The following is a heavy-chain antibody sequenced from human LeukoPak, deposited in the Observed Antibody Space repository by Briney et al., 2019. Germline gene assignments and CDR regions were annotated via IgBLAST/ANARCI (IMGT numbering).Heavy chain of an antibody. D-gene: IGHD2-2*01. CDR2: IYYSGSS. J-gene: IGHJ4*02. CDR1: GGSINNGGYY. Sequence: SQTLSLTCTVSGGSINNGGYYWSWIRQHPGKGLEWIGYIYYSGSSYYNPSLRSRVTISVDTSKNHFSLKLSSVTAADTAVYYRARKYCSSTSCPYDYWGQGTLVTVSS. CDR3: ARKYCSSTSCPYDY. V-gene: IGHV4-31*03.